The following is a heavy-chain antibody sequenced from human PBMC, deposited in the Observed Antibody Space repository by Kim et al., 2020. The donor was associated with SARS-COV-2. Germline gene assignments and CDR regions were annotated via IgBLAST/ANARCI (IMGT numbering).Heavy chain of an antibody. Sequence: GGSLRLSCAASGFTFSSYAMSWVRQAPGKGLEWVSAISGSGGSTYYADSVKGRFTISRDNSKNTLYLQMNSLRAEDTAVYYCAKDTTYYDILTGYFPVHAFDIWGQGTMVTVSS. V-gene: IGHV3-23*01. CDR2: ISGSGGST. D-gene: IGHD3-9*01. CDR3: AKDTTYYDILTGYFPVHAFDI. J-gene: IGHJ3*02. CDR1: GFTFSSYA.